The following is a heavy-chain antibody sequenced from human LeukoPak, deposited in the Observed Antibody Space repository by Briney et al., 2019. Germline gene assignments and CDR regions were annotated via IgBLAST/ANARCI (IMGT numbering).Heavy chain of an antibody. V-gene: IGHV4-30-2*01. Sequence: PSQTLSLTCAVSGGPISSGGYSWSWIRQPPGKGLEWIGYIYHSGSTYYNPSLKSRVTISVDRSKNQFSLKLSSVTAADTAVYYCARGGVEMATNWGQGTLVTVSS. D-gene: IGHD5-12*01. CDR1: GGPISSGGYS. CDR3: ARGGVEMATN. CDR2: IYHSGST. J-gene: IGHJ4*02.